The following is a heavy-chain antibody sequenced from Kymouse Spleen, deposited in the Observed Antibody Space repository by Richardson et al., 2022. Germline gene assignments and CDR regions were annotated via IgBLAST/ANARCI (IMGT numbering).Heavy chain of an antibody. V-gene: IGHV4-34*01. CDR1: GGSFSGYY. J-gene: IGHJ6*02. D-gene: IGHD5-18,IGHD5-18*01. Sequence: QVQLQQWGAGLLKPSETLSLTCAVYGGSFSGYYWSWIRQPPGKGLEWIGEINHSGSTNYNPSLKSRVTISVDTSKNQFSLKLSSVTAADTAVYYCARGSWGYSYGYRYYYYYGMDVWGQGTTVTVSS. CDR2: INHSGST. CDR3: ARGSWGYSYGYRYYYYYGMDV.